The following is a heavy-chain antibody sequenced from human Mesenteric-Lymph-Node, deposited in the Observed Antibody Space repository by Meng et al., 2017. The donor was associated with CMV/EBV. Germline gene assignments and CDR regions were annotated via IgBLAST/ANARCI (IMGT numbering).Heavy chain of an antibody. D-gene: IGHD3-22*01. J-gene: IGHJ6*02. CDR2: IANTGST. Sequence: SETLSLTCTVSRGSITNNYWSWIRQPPGGGLEWIGYIANTGSTNYNPSLKSRVTISIDTSKNQFSLKLASVTATDTAVNFCAREARAYYYDSNCNYHGMDVWGRGTTVTVSS. CDR3: AREARAYYYDSNCNYHGMDV. V-gene: IGHV4-59*01. CDR1: RGSITNNY.